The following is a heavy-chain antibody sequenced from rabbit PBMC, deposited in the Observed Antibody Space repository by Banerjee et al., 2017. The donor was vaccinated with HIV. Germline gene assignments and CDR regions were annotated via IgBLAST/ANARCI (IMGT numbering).Heavy chain of an antibody. J-gene: IGHJ3*01. D-gene: IGHD8-1*01. Sequence: QSLEESGGGLVKPGASLALTCKASGFSFSSGYWIWWVRQAPGKGLEWVGCINNDDDSTNYATWAKGRFTISRTSSTTVELKMTSLTAADTATYFCARDGAGRCYDFTLWGQGTLVTVS. CDR1: GFSFSSGYW. CDR3: ARDGAGRCYDFTL. V-gene: IGHV1S40*01. CDR2: INNDDDST.